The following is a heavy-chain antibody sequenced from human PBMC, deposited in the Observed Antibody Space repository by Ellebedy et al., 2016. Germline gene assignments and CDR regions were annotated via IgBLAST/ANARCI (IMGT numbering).Heavy chain of an antibody. J-gene: IGHJ4*02. D-gene: IGHD3-10*01. Sequence: GGSLRLSCAASGFTFSNYWMSWVRQAPGKGLEWVANIKQDGSEKYYVDSVKGRFTISRDNAKNSLYLQMSSLRAEDTAVYYCARYGLSGTFDYWGQGTPVTVSS. CDR1: GFTFSNYW. V-gene: IGHV3-7*03. CDR2: IKQDGSEK. CDR3: ARYGLSGTFDY.